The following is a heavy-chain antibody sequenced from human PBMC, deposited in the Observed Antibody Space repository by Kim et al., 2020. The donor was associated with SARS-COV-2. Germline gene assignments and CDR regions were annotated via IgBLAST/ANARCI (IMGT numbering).Heavy chain of an antibody. D-gene: IGHD2-15*01. CDR3: ARFGGSGGIYYFDY. CDR1: GGSFSGYY. Sequence: SETLSLTCAVYGGSFSGYYWSWIRQPPGKGLEWIGEINHSGSTNYNPSLKSRVTISVDTSKNQFSLKLSSVTAADTAVYYCARFGGSGGIYYFDYWGQGTLVTVSS. V-gene: IGHV4-34*01. CDR2: INHSGST. J-gene: IGHJ4*02.